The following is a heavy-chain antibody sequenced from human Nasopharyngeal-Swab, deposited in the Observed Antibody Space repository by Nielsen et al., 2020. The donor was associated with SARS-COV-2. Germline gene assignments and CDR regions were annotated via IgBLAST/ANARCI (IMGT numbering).Heavy chain of an antibody. Sequence: GSLRLSCAVSGGSISSSNWWSWVRQPPGKGLEWIGEIYHSGSTNYNPSLKSRVTISVDKSKNQFSLKLSSVTAADTAAYYCARGGGDYVPDYWGQGTLVTVSS. CDR3: ARGGGDYVPDY. CDR2: IYHSGST. D-gene: IGHD4-17*01. J-gene: IGHJ4*02. V-gene: IGHV4-4*02. CDR1: GGSISSSNW.